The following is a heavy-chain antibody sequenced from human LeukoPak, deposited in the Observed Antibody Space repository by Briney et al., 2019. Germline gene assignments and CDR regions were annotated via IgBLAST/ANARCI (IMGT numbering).Heavy chain of an antibody. D-gene: IGHD2-2*01. CDR2: MNPDIGDT. Sequence: ASVKVSCKASGYSLTRHFIHWLRQPPGQGGEGMGWMNPDIGDTRLPQNFQGRGTVTTDTSINTAYMELSSLNSDNTALYACARTHRDVAYYSTTNCHQDLWGQGTLVTVSS. V-gene: IGHV1-2*02. J-gene: IGHJ5*02. CDR3: ARTHRDVAYYSTTNCHQDL. CDR1: GYSLTRHF.